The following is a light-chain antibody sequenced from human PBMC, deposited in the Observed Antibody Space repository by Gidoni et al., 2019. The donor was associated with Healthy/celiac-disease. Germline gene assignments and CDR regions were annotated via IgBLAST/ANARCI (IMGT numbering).Light chain of an antibody. CDR1: SSDVGGYNY. J-gene: IGLJ2*01. Sequence: QSALTQPASVSGSPGQSITISCTGTSSDVGGYNYVSWYQQHPGKAPKLMIYEVSNRTSGVSNLFSGSKSGNTASLTISGLQAEDEADYYCSSDTSSSTLVFGGGTKLTVL. CDR3: SSDTSSSTLV. V-gene: IGLV2-14*01. CDR2: EVS.